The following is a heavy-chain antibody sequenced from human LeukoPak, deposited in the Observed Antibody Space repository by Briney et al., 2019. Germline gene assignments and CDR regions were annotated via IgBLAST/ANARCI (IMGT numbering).Heavy chain of an antibody. CDR2: ISYIGST. D-gene: IGHD4-17*01. CDR1: DDSFSSHY. J-gene: IGHJ3*02. V-gene: IGHV4-59*11. CDR3: ARDLVTVTKGFDI. Sequence: SETLSLTCAVSDDSFSSHYWTWIRQPPGKGLEWIGYISYIGSTNYNPSLKSRVTISIDTSKNQFSLRLTSVTAADTAVYYCARDLVTVTKGFDIWGQGTMVSVSS.